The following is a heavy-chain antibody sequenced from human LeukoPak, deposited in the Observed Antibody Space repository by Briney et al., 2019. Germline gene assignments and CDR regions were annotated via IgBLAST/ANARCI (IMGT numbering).Heavy chain of an antibody. V-gene: IGHV3-74*01. D-gene: IGHD6-19*01. CDR2: IKSDGTTT. Sequence: SGGSLRLSCAASGFTLSTYGMHWVRQAPGKGLVWVSRIKSDGTTTNYADSVMGRFTISRDNANNALYLQMNSLRAEDTAIYFCAREGSLYNTGWYYFDSWGQGTLVTVSS. CDR1: GFTLSTYG. CDR3: AREGSLYNTGWYYFDS. J-gene: IGHJ4*02.